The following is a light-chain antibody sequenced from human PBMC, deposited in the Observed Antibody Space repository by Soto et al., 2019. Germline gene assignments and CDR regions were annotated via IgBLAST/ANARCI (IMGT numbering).Light chain of an antibody. CDR1: QSILDRSKNKYY. V-gene: IGKV4-1*01. J-gene: IGKJ1*01. Sequence: DIVMTQSPDSLAVSLGERATFNCKSSQSILDRSKNKYYLAWYQQKSGQPPKLLIYWASLRESGVPDRFTGSGSGTDFTLTISSXQAEDVAVYYCQQYFTSPWTFGQGTKVDIK. CDR3: QQYFTSPWT. CDR2: WAS.